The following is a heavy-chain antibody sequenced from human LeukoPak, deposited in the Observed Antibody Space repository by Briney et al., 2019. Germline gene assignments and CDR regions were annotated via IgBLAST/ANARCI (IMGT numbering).Heavy chain of an antibody. V-gene: IGHV1-69*04. J-gene: IGHJ4*02. D-gene: IGHD6-13*01. CDR2: IIPMLGLT. Sequence: SSMNLSFKASGGTFSSYGISWVRQAPGQGLELMGRIIPMLGLTNYAQKFQGRVTITADTSTSKAYMELRSLRSEDTAVYFCARGFGSSSSYVSDFDFWGQGTLVTVSS. CDR3: ARGFGSSSSYVSDFDF. CDR1: GGTFSSYG.